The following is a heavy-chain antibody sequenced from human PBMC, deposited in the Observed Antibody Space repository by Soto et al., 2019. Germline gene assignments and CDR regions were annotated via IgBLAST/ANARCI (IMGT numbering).Heavy chain of an antibody. CDR3: ARFGVLESYYYYYGMDV. CDR2: IYYSGST. J-gene: IGHJ6*02. CDR1: GGSISSSSYY. V-gene: IGHV4-39*07. Sequence: SETLSLTCTVSGGSISSSSYYWGWIRQPPGKGLEWIGGIYYSGSTYYNPSLKSRVTISVDKSKNQVSLNLSFVTAADTAVYYCARFGVLESYYYYYGMDVWGQGTTVTVSS. D-gene: IGHD3-3*01.